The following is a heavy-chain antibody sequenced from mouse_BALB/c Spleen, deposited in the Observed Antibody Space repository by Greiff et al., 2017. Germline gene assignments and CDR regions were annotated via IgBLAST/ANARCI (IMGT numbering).Heavy chain of an antibody. CDR1: GFSLTDYG. CDR3: AKRGDSSGYYFDY. CDR2: IWGGGSR. D-gene: IGHD3-2*01. Sequence: QVQLQQSGPGLVEPSQSLSITCTASGFSLTDYGVSWIRQPPGKGLEWLGVIWGGGSRYYNTALKSRLSISKDNSKSQVFLKMNSLQTDDTAMYSCAKRGDSSGYYFDYWGEGTTLTVSS. J-gene: IGHJ2*01. V-gene: IGHV2-6-5*01.